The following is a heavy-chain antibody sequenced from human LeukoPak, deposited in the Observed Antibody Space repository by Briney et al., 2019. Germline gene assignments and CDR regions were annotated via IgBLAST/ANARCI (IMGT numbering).Heavy chain of an antibody. V-gene: IGHV3-23*01. Sequence: GGSLRLSCAASGFTFSSYAMSWVRQAPGKGLEWVSAISGSGGSTYYADSVKGRFTISRDNAKNSLYLQMNSLRAEDTAVYYCARSSGLIAAAGTVYAFDIWGQGTMVTVSS. CDR1: GFTFSSYA. J-gene: IGHJ3*02. CDR2: ISGSGGST. D-gene: IGHD6-13*01. CDR3: ARSSGLIAAAGTVYAFDI.